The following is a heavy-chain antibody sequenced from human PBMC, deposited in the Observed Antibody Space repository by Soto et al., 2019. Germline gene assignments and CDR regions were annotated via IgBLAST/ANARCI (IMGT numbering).Heavy chain of an antibody. CDR2: INHSGST. Sequence: PSETLSLTCAVYGGSFSGYYWSWIRQPPGKGLEWIGEINHSGSTNYNPSLKSRVTISVDTSKNQFSLKLSSVTAADTAVYYCARLQQLVYYYGMDVTGQATTVTVSS. J-gene: IGHJ6*02. D-gene: IGHD6-13*01. CDR3: ARLQQLVYYYGMDV. CDR1: GGSFSGYY. V-gene: IGHV4-34*01.